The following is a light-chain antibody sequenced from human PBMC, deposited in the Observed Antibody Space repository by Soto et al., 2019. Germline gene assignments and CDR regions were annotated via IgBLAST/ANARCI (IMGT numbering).Light chain of an antibody. CDR2: SAS. J-gene: IGKJ1*01. CDR3: QQYNNWPPA. V-gene: IGKV3-15*01. CDR1: QSVSSN. Sequence: ETVMTQSPATLSVSPGERATLSCRASQSVSSNLAWYQQEPGQVPRLLVYSASTRASGIPARFSASGSGTEFTLTITSLQSEDFAVYYCQQYNNWPPAFGQGTKVEFK.